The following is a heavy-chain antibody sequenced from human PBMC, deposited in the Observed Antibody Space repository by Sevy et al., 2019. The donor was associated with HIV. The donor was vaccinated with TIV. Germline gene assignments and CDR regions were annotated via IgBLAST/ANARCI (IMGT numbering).Heavy chain of an antibody. J-gene: IGHJ5*02. CDR1: GYTFTSYG. Sequence: ASVKVSCKTSGYTFTSYGISWVRQAPGQGLEWMGWISAYNGNTNYAQKFQGRVTLTTDTSTSTAYMELRSLISDDTAVDYYAGDHPVRQDLGPWGQGTLVTVSS. CDR3: AGDHPVRQDLGP. D-gene: IGHD3-10*01. V-gene: IGHV1-18*04. CDR2: ISAYNGNT.